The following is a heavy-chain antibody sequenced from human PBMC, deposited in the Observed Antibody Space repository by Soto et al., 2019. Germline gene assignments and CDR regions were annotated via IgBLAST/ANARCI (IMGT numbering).Heavy chain of an antibody. CDR1: GDSVSSNSAA. J-gene: IGHJ5*02. D-gene: IGHD6-19*01. Sequence: SQTLSLTCAISGDSVSSNSAAWNWIRRSPSRGLEWLGRTYYRSKWYNEYAVSVKSRIAINPDTSKNQFSLQLNSVTPEDTVVYYCARTSGPFDPWGQGTRLTVSS. CDR3: ARTSGPFDP. V-gene: IGHV6-1*01. CDR2: TYYRSKWYN.